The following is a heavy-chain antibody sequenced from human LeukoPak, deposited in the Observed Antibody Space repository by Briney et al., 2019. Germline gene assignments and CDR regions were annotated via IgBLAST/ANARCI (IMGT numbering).Heavy chain of an antibody. CDR3: ARDPSVKNGYCSSTSCYNWFDP. J-gene: IGHJ5*02. CDR2: ISAYNGNT. CDR1: GYTFTSYG. V-gene: IGHV1-18*01. D-gene: IGHD2-2*01. Sequence: GASVKVSCKASGYTFTSYGISWVRQAPGQGLEWMGWISAYNGNTNYAQKLQGRVTMTTDTSTSTAYMELRSLRSDDTAVYYCARDPSVKNGYCSSTSCYNWFDPWGQGTLVTVSS.